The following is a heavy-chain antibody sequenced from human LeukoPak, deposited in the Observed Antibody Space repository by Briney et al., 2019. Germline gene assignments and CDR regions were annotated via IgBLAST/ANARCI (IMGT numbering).Heavy chain of an antibody. Sequence: GSSVKVSCKASGGTFSSYAISWVRQAPGQGLEWMGGIIPIFGTANYAQKFQGRVTITADESTSTAYMELSSLRSEDTAVYYCAREGALEPYDSSGYLDYWGQGTLVTVSS. CDR2: IIPIFGTA. CDR1: GGTFSSYA. J-gene: IGHJ4*02. CDR3: AREGALEPYDSSGYLDY. V-gene: IGHV1-69*01. D-gene: IGHD3-22*01.